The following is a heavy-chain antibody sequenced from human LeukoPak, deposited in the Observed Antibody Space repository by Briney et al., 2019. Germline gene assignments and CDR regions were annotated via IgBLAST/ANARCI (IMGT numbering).Heavy chain of an antibody. Sequence: GGSLRLSCAASGFSFSDYYMIWIRQAPGRGLEYVSYTSSHGSPIHYADSVKGRFTISRDNANNSLFLQMNSLRVEDTAVYYCARTGQYCSGGTCYSGQFDFWGQGTLVTVSS. CDR1: GFSFSDYY. V-gene: IGHV3-11*01. CDR3: ARTGQYCSGGTCYSGQFDF. D-gene: IGHD2-15*01. J-gene: IGHJ4*02. CDR2: TSSHGSPI.